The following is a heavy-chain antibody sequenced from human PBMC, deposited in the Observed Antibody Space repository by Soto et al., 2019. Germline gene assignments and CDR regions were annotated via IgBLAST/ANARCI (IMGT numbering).Heavy chain of an antibody. V-gene: IGHV3-23*01. J-gene: IGHJ4*02. CDR3: AGNTAMVTTIDY. Sequence: PGGSLRLSCAASGFTFSSYAMSWVRQAPGKGLEWVSAISGSGGSTYYADSVKGRFTISRDNSKNTLYLQMNSLRAEDTAVYYCAGNTAMVTTIDYWGQGTLVTVSS. CDR2: ISGSGGST. D-gene: IGHD5-18*01. CDR1: GFTFSSYA.